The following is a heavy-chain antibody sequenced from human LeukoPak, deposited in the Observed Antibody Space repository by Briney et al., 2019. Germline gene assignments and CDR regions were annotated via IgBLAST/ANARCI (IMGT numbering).Heavy chain of an antibody. CDR3: AKWSPYGGNPGY. J-gene: IGHJ4*02. Sequence: GGSLRLSCAASGFTFSSYAMSWVRQAPGKGLEWVSAISGSGGSTNYAPSVKGRFTISRDNSKHTLYLQMNSLRAEDTAVYYCAKWSPYGGNPGYWGQGTLVTVSS. V-gene: IGHV3-23*01. CDR2: ISGSGGST. D-gene: IGHD4-23*01. CDR1: GFTFSSYA.